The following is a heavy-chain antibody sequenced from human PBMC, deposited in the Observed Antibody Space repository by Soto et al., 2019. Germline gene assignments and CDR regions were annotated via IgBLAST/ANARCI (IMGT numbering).Heavy chain of an antibody. J-gene: IGHJ4*01. D-gene: IGHD3-10*01. V-gene: IGHV4-59*01. CDR2: IYYLGST. CDR1: GGSMSEYC. CDR3: ARDGYDGSGSPYPAY. Sequence: SETLSLTCSVSGGSMSEYCWSWVRKSPGKGLEWIGYIYYLGSTDYNPSLKSRVTISVDTSKRQFSLRLTSVTAADTAVYYCARDGYDGSGSPYPAYWGPGTQVTVSS.